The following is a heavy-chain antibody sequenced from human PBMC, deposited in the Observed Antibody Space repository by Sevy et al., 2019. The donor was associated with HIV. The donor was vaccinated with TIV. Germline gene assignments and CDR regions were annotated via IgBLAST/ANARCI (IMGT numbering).Heavy chain of an antibody. CDR2: ISSSGSTI. CDR1: GFTFSSYE. Sequence: GGSLRLSCAASGFTFSSYEMNWVRQAPGMGLEWVSYISSSGSTIYYADSVKGRFTISRDNAKNSLYLQMNSLRAEDTAVYYCARYGALYYYGMDVWGQRTTVTVSS. D-gene: IGHD4-17*01. V-gene: IGHV3-48*03. J-gene: IGHJ6*02. CDR3: ARYGALYYYGMDV.